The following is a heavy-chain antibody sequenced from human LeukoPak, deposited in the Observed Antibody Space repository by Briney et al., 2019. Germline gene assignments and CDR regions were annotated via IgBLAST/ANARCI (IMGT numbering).Heavy chain of an antibody. CDR3: ARGPDIVVVEDYFDY. V-gene: IGHV3-7*01. D-gene: IGHD2-2*01. J-gene: IGHJ4*02. CDR1: GFTFSSYW. Sequence: GGSLRLSCAASGFTFSSYWMSWVRQAPGKGLEWVANIKQDGSEKYYVDSVKGRFTISRDNAKNSLYLQMNSLRAEDTAVYYCARGPDIVVVEDYFDYWGQGTLVTVSS. CDR2: IKQDGSEK.